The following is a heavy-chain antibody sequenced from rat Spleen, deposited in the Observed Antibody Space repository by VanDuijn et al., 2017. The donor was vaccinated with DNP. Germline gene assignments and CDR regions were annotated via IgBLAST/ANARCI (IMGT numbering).Heavy chain of an antibody. Sequence: EVQLVESDGGLVQPGRSLKLSCAASGFTFSDYYMAWVRQAPTKGLEWVATISYDGSSTYYPDSVKGRFTISRDNAKSTLYLQMNSLRSEDTATYYCTREKTGRDWGQGVMVTVSS. CDR3: TREKTGRD. CDR1: GFTFSDYY. V-gene: IGHV5-29*01. CDR2: ISYDGSST. D-gene: IGHD5-1*01. J-gene: IGHJ2*01.